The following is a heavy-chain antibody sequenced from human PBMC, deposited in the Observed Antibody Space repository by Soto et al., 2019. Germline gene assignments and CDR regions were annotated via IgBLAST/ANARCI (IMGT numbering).Heavy chain of an antibody. CDR3: ASKYSGSYHADAFDI. J-gene: IGHJ3*02. D-gene: IGHD1-26*01. Sequence: ASLKVSCKASGYTFTSYGISWVRQAPGQGLEWMGWISAYNGNTNYAQKLQGRVTMTTDTSTSTAYMELRSLRSDDTAVYYCASKYSGSYHADAFDIWGQGTMVTVSS. CDR1: GYTFTSYG. CDR2: ISAYNGNT. V-gene: IGHV1-18*01.